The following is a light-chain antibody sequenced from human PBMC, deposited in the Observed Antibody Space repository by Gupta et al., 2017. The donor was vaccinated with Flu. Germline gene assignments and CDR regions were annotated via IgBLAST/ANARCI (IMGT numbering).Light chain of an antibody. Sequence: VTPGEPASISCRSSQSLLHSNGYNYLDWYVQKPGQSPQLLIYMGSNRASGVPDRFSGSGSGTDFTLKISRVEAEDVGVYYCRQALQTPLTFGRGTKVEIK. J-gene: IGKJ4*01. CDR1: QSLLHSNGYNY. CDR3: RQALQTPLT. V-gene: IGKV2-28*01. CDR2: MGS.